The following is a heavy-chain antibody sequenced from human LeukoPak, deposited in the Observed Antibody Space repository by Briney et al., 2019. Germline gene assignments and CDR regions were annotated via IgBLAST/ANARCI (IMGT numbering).Heavy chain of an antibody. CDR3: AKDPSPVLRFLYYYGMDV. Sequence: PGGSLRLSCAASGFTFSSYAMSWVRQAPGKGLEWVSAISGSGGSTYYADSVKGRFTISRDNSKDTLYLQMNSLRAEDTAVYYCAKDPSPVLRFLYYYGMDVWGQGTTVTVSS. CDR2: ISGSGGST. V-gene: IGHV3-23*01. J-gene: IGHJ6*02. CDR1: GFTFSSYA. D-gene: IGHD3-3*01.